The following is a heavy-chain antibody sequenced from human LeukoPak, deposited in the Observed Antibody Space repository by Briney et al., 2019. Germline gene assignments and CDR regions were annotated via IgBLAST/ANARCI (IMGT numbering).Heavy chain of an antibody. Sequence: ASVKVSCKASGYTFTGYYIHWVRQAPGQGLEWMGWVNCNTGGTNYAQSFQDRVTMTRDTSVSTAYMELSRLTSDDTAIYYCARDKYSGYDRFPHWGQGTPVTVSS. CDR2: VNCNTGGT. J-gene: IGHJ4*02. CDR1: GYTFTGYY. CDR3: ARDKYSGYDRFPH. V-gene: IGHV1-2*02. D-gene: IGHD5-12*01.